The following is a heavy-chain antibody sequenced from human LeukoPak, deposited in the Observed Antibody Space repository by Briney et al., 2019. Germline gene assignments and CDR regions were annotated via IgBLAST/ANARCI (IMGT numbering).Heavy chain of an antibody. CDR2: IYYSGST. D-gene: IGHD3-10*01. CDR3: ARNRYYYGSGSYGVPNWFDP. V-gene: IGHV4-39*01. Sequence: SETLSLTCTVSGGSINSNSYYWGWIRQPPGKGLEWIGSIYYSGSTYYNPSLKSRVTISVDTSKNQFSLKLSSVTAADTAVYYCARNRYYYGSGSYGVPNWFDPWGQGTLVTVSS. CDR1: GGSINSNSYY. J-gene: IGHJ5*02.